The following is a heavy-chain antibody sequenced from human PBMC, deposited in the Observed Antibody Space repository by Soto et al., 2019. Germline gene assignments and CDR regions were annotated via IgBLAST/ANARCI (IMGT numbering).Heavy chain of an antibody. CDR3: AKESGDIVVVPAAMFAVGAFAI. J-gene: IGHJ3*02. CDR2: ISYDGSNK. CDR1: GFTFSSYG. D-gene: IGHD2-2*01. V-gene: IGHV3-30*18. Sequence: QVQLVESGGGVVQPGRSLRLSCAASGFTFSSYGMHWVRQAPGKGLEWVAVISYDGSNKYYADSVKGRFTISRDNSKNTLYLQMNSLRAEDTAVYYCAKESGDIVVVPAAMFAVGAFAIWGQGTMVTVSS.